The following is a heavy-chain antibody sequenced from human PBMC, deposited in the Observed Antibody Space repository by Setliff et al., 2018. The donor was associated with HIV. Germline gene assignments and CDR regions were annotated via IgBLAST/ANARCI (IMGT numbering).Heavy chain of an antibody. CDR3: AKRGYVSAWYDEPVQFYQHMDV. D-gene: IGHD6-19*01. J-gene: IGHJ6*03. V-gene: IGHV3-23*01. CDR2: ISAGGGST. Sequence: GESLKLSCAASGFTFSTNAMNWVRQAPGKGLEWVSGISAGGGSTYYADSVKGRFTISRDNSKNTLYMQMNNLRAEDTAVYYCAKRGYVSAWYDEPVQFYQHMDVWGKGTTVTVS. CDR1: GFTFSTNA.